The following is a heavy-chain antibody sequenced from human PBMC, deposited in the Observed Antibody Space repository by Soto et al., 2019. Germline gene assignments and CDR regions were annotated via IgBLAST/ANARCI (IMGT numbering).Heavy chain of an antibody. CDR3: ARQIVAGGYSYGSPSYFDY. Sequence: SETLSLTCTVSGGSISSSSYYWGWIRQPPGKGLEWIGSIYYSGSTYYNPSLESRVTISVDTSKNQFSLKLSSVTAADTAVYYCARQIVAGGYSYGSPSYFDYWGQGTLVTVSS. V-gene: IGHV4-39*01. D-gene: IGHD5-18*01. CDR1: GGSISSSSYY. CDR2: IYYSGST. J-gene: IGHJ4*02.